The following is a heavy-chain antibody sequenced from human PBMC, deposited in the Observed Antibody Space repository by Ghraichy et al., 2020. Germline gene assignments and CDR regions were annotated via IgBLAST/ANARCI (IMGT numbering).Heavy chain of an antibody. V-gene: IGHV3-33*01. CDR3: ARVRYGDPGYDAFDI. CDR2: IWYDGSNK. D-gene: IGHD4-17*01. Sequence: GESLNISCAASGFTFSSYGMHWVRQAPGKGLEWVAVIWYDGSNKYYADSVKGRFTISRDNSKNTLYLQMNSLRAEDTAVYYCARVRYGDPGYDAFDIWGQGTMVTVSS. J-gene: IGHJ3*02. CDR1: GFTFSSYG.